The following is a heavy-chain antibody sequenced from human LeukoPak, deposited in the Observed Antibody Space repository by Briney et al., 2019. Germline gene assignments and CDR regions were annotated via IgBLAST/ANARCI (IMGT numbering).Heavy chain of an antibody. CDR1: GFTFSSYS. Sequence: GGSLRLSCAVSGFTFSSYSMNWVRQAPGKGLEWVSSISSSSSYIYYADSVKGRFTISRDNAKNSLYLQMNSLRAEDTAVYYCASYDILTGYYLDYWGQGTLVTVSS. V-gene: IGHV3-21*01. D-gene: IGHD3-9*01. CDR3: ASYDILTGYYLDY. CDR2: ISSSSSYI. J-gene: IGHJ4*02.